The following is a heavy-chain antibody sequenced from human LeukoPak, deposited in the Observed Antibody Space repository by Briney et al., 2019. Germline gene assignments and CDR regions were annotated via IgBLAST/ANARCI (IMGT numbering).Heavy chain of an antibody. J-gene: IGHJ4*02. Sequence: GGSLRLSCAASGFTFSSAWVTWVRQAPGKGLEWVATIKDDGSDKYYVDSVKGRFTISRDNAKKSLWLQMNSLRVEDTAMYYCADLGSRDWGQGTLVTVSS. CDR2: IKDDGSDK. D-gene: IGHD3-16*01. V-gene: IGHV3-7*01. CDR3: ADLGSRD. CDR1: GFTFSSAW.